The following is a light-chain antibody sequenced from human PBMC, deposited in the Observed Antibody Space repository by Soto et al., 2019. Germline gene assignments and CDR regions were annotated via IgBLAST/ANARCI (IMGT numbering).Light chain of an antibody. CDR2: VAS. CDR3: QQLDSYPLT. V-gene: IGKV1-9*01. CDR1: QDISTY. J-gene: IGKJ4*01. Sequence: DIQLTQSPSFLSASVGDRVTLTCRASQDISTYLAWYQQKPGKAPNLLIYVASTLQDGVPSRFSGTGSGTEFTLTITNRQPADFATYYCQQLDSYPLTFGGGTEVEIK.